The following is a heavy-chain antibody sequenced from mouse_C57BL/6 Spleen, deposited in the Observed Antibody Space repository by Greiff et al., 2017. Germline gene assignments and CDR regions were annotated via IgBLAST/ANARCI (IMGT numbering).Heavy chain of an antibody. CDR1: GYTFTSYW. V-gene: IGHV1-52*01. Sequence: QVQLQQPGAELVRPGSSVKLSCKASGYTFTSYWMHWVKQRPIQGLEWIGNIDPSDSETHYNQKFKDKATLTVDKSSSTAYMQLSSLTSEDSAVYCCARGAVGGYFDVWGTGTTVTVSS. CDR2: IDPSDSET. D-gene: IGHD1-1*01. CDR3: ARGAVGGYFDV. J-gene: IGHJ1*03.